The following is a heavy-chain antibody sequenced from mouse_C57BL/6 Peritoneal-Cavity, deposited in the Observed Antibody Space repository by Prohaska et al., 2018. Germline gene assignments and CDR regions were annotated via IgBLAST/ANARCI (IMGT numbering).Heavy chain of an antibody. V-gene: IGHV4-1*01. J-gene: IGHJ4*01. CDR2: INPDISTK. CDR1: GLDFSRYW. CDR3: ARLLGDY. Sequence: EVKLLQSGGGLVPPGGSLRLSCAASGLDFSRYWMSWVRLTPGKGLEWIGEINPDISTKNYAPSLKDKFIISRDNAKNTLYLQMSKVRSEDTALYYCARLLGDYWGQGTSVTVSS.